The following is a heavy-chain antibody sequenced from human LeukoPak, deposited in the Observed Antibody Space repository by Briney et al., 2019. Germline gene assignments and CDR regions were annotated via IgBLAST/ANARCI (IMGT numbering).Heavy chain of an antibody. V-gene: IGHV3-23*01. CDR3: ARDSRIFPSSGSYDAFDI. D-gene: IGHD1-26*01. Sequence: GGSLRLSCAASGFTFRRYGMTWVRQAPGKGLEWVSSISGSGGSTFYADSVKGRFTISRDNAKNSLYLQMNSLRAEDTAVYYCARDSRIFPSSGSYDAFDIWGQGTMVTVSS. CDR1: GFTFRRYG. CDR2: ISGSGGST. J-gene: IGHJ3*02.